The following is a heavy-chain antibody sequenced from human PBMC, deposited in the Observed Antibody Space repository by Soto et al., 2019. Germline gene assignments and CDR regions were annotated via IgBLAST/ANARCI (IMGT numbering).Heavy chain of an antibody. V-gene: IGHV3-30*18. D-gene: IGHD3-3*01. Sequence: GGSLRLSCAASGFTFSSYGMHWVRQAPGKGLEWVAVISYDGSNKYYADSVKGRFTISRDNSKNTLYLQMNSLRAEDTAVYYCAKDQGVGDDFWSGYYSGGYFDYWGQGTLVTVSS. CDR2: ISYDGSNK. CDR1: GFTFSSYG. CDR3: AKDQGVGDDFWSGYYSGGYFDY. J-gene: IGHJ4*02.